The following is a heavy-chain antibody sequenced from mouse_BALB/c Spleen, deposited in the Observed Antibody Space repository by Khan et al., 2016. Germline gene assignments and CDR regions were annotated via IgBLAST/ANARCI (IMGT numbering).Heavy chain of an antibody. CDR2: ILPGSGTT. CDR3: ARGPY. J-gene: IGHJ3*01. Sequence: QVQLQQSGAELMKPGASVNISCKATGYTFSSYWIEWVKERPGHGLEWIGEILPGSGTTNYTGNFKGQATFTAETSSSAAYMQLRRLTSEDSTVYYCARGPYWGQGTLVTVSA. CDR1: GYTFSSYW. V-gene: IGHV1-9*01.